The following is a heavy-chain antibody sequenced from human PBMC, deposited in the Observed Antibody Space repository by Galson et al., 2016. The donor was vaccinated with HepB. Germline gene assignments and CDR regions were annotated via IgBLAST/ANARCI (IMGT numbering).Heavy chain of an antibody. D-gene: IGHD6-13*01. CDR3: ARGVRYSSRWYDYGLDV. CDR1: GGPISGGIYY. V-gene: IGHV4-61*02. CDR2: IFISGST. J-gene: IGHJ6*04. Sequence: TLSLTCTVSGGPISGGIYYWSWIRQPAGKGLEWIGRIFISGSTSYNPSLKSRVTILVDTSKNQFSLKLSSVTAAETAVYYCARGVRYSSRWYDYGLDVWGKGTTVTVSS.